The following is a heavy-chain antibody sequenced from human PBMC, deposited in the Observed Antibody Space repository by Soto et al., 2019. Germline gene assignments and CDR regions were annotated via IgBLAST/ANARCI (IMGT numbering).Heavy chain of an antibody. CDR2: INDSGDI. V-gene: IGHV4-34*01. D-gene: IGHD3-10*01. J-gene: IGHJ6*03. CDR3: ARGLILWFGELSRRGGYYYYMDV. Sequence: QVQLQQWGAGLLKPSETLSLTCAVYGGSFSGYQWSWIRQTPGKGLEWIGGINDSGDINYNPSLKSRLTILVGSPKRQISLRLSSVAAADPAVYYCARGLILWFGELSRRGGYYYYMDVWGKGTTVTVSS. CDR1: GGSFSGYQ.